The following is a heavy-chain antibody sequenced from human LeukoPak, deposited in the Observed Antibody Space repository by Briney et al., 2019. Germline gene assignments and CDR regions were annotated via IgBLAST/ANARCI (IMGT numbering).Heavy chain of an antibody. Sequence: SVKVSCKASGGTFSSYAISWVRQAPGQGLEWMGGIIPIFGTANYAQKFQGRVTITTDESTSTAYMERSSLRSEDTAVYYCARVGGLLWFGELLSDAFDIWGQGTMVTVSS. CDR3: ARVGGLLWFGELLSDAFDI. CDR1: GGTFSSYA. CDR2: IIPIFGTA. J-gene: IGHJ3*02. D-gene: IGHD3-10*01. V-gene: IGHV1-69*05.